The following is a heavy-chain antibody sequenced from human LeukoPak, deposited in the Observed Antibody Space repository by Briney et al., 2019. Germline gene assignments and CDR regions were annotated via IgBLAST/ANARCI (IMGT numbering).Heavy chain of an antibody. J-gene: IGHJ5*02. V-gene: IGHV4-34*01. CDR2: INHSGST. D-gene: IGHD2-2*01. CDR1: GGSLSGYY. CDR3: ASLVSSTSWNSGWFDP. Sequence: SETLSLTCAVYGGSLSGYYWSWIRQPPGKGLEWIGEINHSGSTNYNPSLKSRVTISVDTSKNQFSLKLSSVTAADTAVYYCASLVSSTSWNSGWFDPWGQGTLVTVSS.